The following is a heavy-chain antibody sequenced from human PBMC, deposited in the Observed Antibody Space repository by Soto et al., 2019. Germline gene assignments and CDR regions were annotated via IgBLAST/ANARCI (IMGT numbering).Heavy chain of an antibody. J-gene: IGHJ4*02. V-gene: IGHV3-30*03. D-gene: IGHD5-12*01. Sequence: GGSLRLSCAASGFTFSSYGMHWVRQAPGKGLEWVAVISYDGSNKYYADSVKGRFTISRDNSKNTLYLQMNSLRAEDTAVYYCAGQGKATITGAFDYWGQGTLVTVSS. CDR1: GFTFSSYG. CDR3: AGQGKATITGAFDY. CDR2: ISYDGSNK.